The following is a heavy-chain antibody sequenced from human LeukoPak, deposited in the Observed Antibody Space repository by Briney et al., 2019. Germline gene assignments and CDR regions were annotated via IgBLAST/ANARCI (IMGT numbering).Heavy chain of an antibody. CDR2: ISYDGSNK. D-gene: IGHD6-13*01. CDR3: ASEGMAAAADI. CDR1: GFTFSSYG. J-gene: IGHJ3*02. V-gene: IGHV3-30*03. Sequence: GGSLRLSCVASGFTFSSYGMHWVRQAPGKGLEWVAVISYDGSNKYYAASVKGRFTISRDNSKNTLYLQMSSLRTEDTAMYYCASEGMAAAADIWGQGTMVTVSS.